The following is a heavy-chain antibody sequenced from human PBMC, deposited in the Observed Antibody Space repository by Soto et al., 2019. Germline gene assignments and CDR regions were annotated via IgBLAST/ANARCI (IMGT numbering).Heavy chain of an antibody. D-gene: IGHD2-2*01. V-gene: IGHV3-30-3*01. Sequence: QVQLVESGGGVVQPGRSLRLSCAASGFTFSSYAMNWVRQAPGKGLAWVALISYDGSNKYYADSVKGRFTISGDSSKNTLYRQMNSLRDADTAFYYCGRCSSTSCHLGSDYWGQGTLVTVSS. CDR1: GFTFSSYA. CDR3: GRCSSTSCHLGSDY. CDR2: ISYDGSNK. J-gene: IGHJ4*02.